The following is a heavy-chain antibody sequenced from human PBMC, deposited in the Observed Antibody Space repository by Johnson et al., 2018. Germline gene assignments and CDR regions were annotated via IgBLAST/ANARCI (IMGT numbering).Heavy chain of an antibody. Sequence: EVQLLESGGGLVKPGGSLRLSCAASGFIFSDYVMNWVRQAPGKGLEWVSSIGQSGGNIFQAFSVKGRLTIPRANARNSLYLQMNSLRAEDTSIYYCARGSDGGPLDNWGQGTLVTVSS. CDR3: ARGSDGGPLDN. CDR2: IGQSGGNI. J-gene: IGHJ4*02. D-gene: IGHD3-10*01. CDR1: GFIFSDYV. V-gene: IGHV3-21*03.